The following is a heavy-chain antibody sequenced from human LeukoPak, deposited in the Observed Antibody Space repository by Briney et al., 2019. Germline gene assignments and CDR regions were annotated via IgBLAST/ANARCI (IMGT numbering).Heavy chain of an antibody. Sequence: GGSLRLSCEASGFTFGSHDMYWVRQAPGKGLEWVAGIFGSGGSPHYADPVKGRFTSSRENSRNTVYLQINSLRAEDTAVYYCGKATVGYSSGQKPAWPVDYWGQGALVTVSS. D-gene: IGHD5-18*01. CDR1: GFTFGSHD. V-gene: IGHV3-23*01. CDR3: GKATVGYSSGQKPAWPVDY. CDR2: IFGSGGSP. J-gene: IGHJ4*02.